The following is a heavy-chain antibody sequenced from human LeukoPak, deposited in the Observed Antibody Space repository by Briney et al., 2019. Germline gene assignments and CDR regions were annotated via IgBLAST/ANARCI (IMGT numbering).Heavy chain of an antibody. CDR2: ISTYNGNT. CDR1: GYTFTSYG. Sequence: ASVTVSCKASGYTFTSYGITWVRQAPGQGLEWMGWISTYNGNTNYAQNLLDRLTMTTDASTSTTYMELRSLRSDDTAVYYCARDRSMVRGESGYWGQGTLVTVSS. V-gene: IGHV1-18*01. D-gene: IGHD3-10*01. CDR3: ARDRSMVRGESGY. J-gene: IGHJ4*02.